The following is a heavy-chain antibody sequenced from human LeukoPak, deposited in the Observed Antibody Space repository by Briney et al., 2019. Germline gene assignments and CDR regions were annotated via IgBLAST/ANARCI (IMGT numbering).Heavy chain of an antibody. J-gene: IGHJ3*02. V-gene: IGHV3-74*01. CDR2: INSDGSST. CDR1: GFTFSSYW. Sequence: GGSLRLSCAASGFTFSSYWMHWVRQAPGKGLVWVSRINSDGSSTSYADSVKGRFTISRDNAKNTLYLQMNSLRAEDTAVYYCARELPYCTNGVCLNDAFDIWGQGTMVTVSS. CDR3: ARELPYCTNGVCLNDAFDI. D-gene: IGHD2-8*01.